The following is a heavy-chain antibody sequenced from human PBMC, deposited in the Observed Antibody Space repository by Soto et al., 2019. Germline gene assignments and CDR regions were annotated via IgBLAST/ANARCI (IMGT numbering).Heavy chain of an antibody. D-gene: IGHD3-10*01. CDR2: IYHSGST. V-gene: IGHV4-30-2*01. CDR3: AREILRSGSYYGMDV. J-gene: IGHJ6*02. Sequence: PSETLSLTCAVSGGSISSGGYSWSWIRQPPGKGLEWIGYIYHSGSTYYNPSLKSRVTISVDRSKNQFSLKLSSVTAADTAVYYCAREILRSGSYYGMDVWGQGTTVTVSS. CDR1: GGSISSGGYS.